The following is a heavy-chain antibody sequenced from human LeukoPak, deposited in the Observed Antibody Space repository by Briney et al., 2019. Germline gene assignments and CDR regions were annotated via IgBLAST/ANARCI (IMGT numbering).Heavy chain of an antibody. J-gene: IGHJ4*02. Sequence: PGGSLRLSCAASGFTFSSYWMGWVRQAPGKGLEWVANIKQDGSEKYYVDSVKGRFTISRDNAKNSLYLQMNSLRAEDTAAYYCARDRRIGGFDYWGQGTLVTVSS. V-gene: IGHV3-7*01. D-gene: IGHD3-3*01. CDR2: IKQDGSEK. CDR3: ARDRRIGGFDY. CDR1: GFTFSSYW.